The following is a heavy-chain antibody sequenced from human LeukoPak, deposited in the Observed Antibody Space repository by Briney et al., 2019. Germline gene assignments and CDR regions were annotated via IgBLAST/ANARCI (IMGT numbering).Heavy chain of an antibody. Sequence: SETLSLTCTVSGGSISSYYWSWIRQPPGKGLEWIGYIYYSGSTNYNPSLKSRVTISVDTSKNQFSLKLSSVTAADTAVCYCARHDPGTGFDYWGQGTPVTVSS. CDR3: ARHDPGTGFDY. D-gene: IGHD1-1*01. CDR2: IYYSGST. V-gene: IGHV4-59*08. J-gene: IGHJ4*02. CDR1: GGSISSYY.